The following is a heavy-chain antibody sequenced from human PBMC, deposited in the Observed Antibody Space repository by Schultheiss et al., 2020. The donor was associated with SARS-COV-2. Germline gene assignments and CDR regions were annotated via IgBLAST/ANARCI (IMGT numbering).Heavy chain of an antibody. CDR1: GYSFTSYW. Sequence: GGSLRLSCKGSGYSFTSYWLGWVRQMPGKGLEWMGIIYPGDSDTRYSPSFQGQVTISADKSISTAYLQWSSLKASDTAMYYCARHQNWFDPWGQGTLVTVST. CDR3: ARHQNWFDP. V-gene: IGHV5-51*01. J-gene: IGHJ5*02. CDR2: IYPGDSDT.